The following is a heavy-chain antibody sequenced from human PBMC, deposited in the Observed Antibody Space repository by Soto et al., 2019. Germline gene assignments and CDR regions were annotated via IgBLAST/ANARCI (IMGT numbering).Heavy chain of an antibody. CDR1: GGSISSGDYY. V-gene: IGHV4-30-4*01. D-gene: IGHD3-10*01. Sequence: SETLSLTCTVSGGSISSGDYYWSWIRQPPGKGLEWIGYIYYSGSTYYNPSLKSRVTISVDKSKNQFSLKLSSVTAADTAVYYCARGRYFMVRGVNYYYGMDVWGQGTTVTVSS. J-gene: IGHJ6*02. CDR2: IYYSGST. CDR3: ARGRYFMVRGVNYYYGMDV.